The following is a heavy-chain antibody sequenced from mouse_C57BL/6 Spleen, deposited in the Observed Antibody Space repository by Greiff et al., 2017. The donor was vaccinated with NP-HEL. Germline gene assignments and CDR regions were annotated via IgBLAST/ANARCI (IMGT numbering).Heavy chain of an antibody. J-gene: IGHJ2*01. CDR3: ARHEEGYYDYDGAGYFDY. CDR2: FYPGSGSI. Sequence: VQLKESGAELVKPGASVKLSCKASGYTFTEYTIHWVKQRSGQGLEWIGWFYPGSGSIKYNEKFKDKATLTADKSSSTVYMELSRLTSEDSAVYFCARHEEGYYDYDGAGYFDYWGQGTTLTVSS. CDR1: GYTFTEYT. V-gene: IGHV1-62-2*01. D-gene: IGHD2-4*01.